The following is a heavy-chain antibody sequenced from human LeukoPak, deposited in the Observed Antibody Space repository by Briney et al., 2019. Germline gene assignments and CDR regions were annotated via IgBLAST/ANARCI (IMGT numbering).Heavy chain of an antibody. CDR2: INHSGST. D-gene: IGHD3-3*01. Sequence: SETLSLTCAVYGGSFSGYYWSWIRQPPGKGLEWIGEINHSGSTNYNPSLKSRVTISVDTSKNQFSLKLSSVTAADTAVYYCARRDQSREITIFGVVIQNWFDPWGQGTLVTVSS. CDR1: GGSFSGYY. J-gene: IGHJ5*02. CDR3: ARRDQSREITIFGVVIQNWFDP. V-gene: IGHV4-34*01.